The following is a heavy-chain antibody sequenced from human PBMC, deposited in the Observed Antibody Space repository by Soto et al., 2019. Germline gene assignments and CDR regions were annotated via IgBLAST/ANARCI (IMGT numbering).Heavy chain of an antibody. Sequence: GGSLRLSCAASGFTFSNAWVSWVRQAPGKGLEWVGRIKSKTDGGTTDYAAPVKGRFTISRDDSKNTLYLQMNSLKTEDTAVYYCTTDDVAVADAEIDYWGQGTLVTVSS. V-gene: IGHV3-15*01. CDR3: TTDDVAVADAEIDY. D-gene: IGHD6-19*01. CDR1: GFTFSNAW. J-gene: IGHJ4*02. CDR2: IKSKTDGGTT.